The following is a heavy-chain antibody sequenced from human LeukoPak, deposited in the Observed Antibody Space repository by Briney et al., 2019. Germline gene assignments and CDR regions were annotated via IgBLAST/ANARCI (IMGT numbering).Heavy chain of an antibody. Sequence: GGPRRLPWEPPGLTFITYAMHGVRQAPGKGLEWVAVISYDGSNKYYADSVKGRFTISRDNSKNTLYLQMNSLRAEDTAVYYCAKGLVVPDYWGQGTLVTVSS. CDR2: ISYDGSNK. CDR3: AKGLVVPDY. J-gene: IGHJ4*02. CDR1: GLTFITYA. V-gene: IGHV3-30*18. D-gene: IGHD2-15*01.